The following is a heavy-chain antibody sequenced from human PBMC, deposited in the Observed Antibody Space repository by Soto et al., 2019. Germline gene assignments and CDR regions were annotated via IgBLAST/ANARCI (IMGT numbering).Heavy chain of an antibody. D-gene: IGHD6-13*01. CDR2: IWYDGSNK. CDR1: GFTFSSYG. J-gene: IGHJ6*02. CDR3: ARDQRQLDGAYYCFVMGV. V-gene: IGHV3-33*01. Sequence: QVQLVESGGGVVQPGRSLRLSCAASGFTFSSYGMHWVRQAPGKGLEWVAVIWYDGSNKYYADSVKGRFTISRDNSKKALDLQMDSLRAEDMAVAYCARDQRQLDGAYYCFVMGVWGQGTTVTVS.